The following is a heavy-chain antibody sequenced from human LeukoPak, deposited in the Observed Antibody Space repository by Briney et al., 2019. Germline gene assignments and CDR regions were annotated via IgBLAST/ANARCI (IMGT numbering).Heavy chain of an antibody. CDR2: VSPSGDIT. D-gene: IGHD7-27*01. Sequence: QPGGSLRLSCAASGFTFSSHGMDWVRPAPGMGLEWVSGVSPSGDITYYADSVKGRFAISRDNSRNTVYFQLNSLRADDTAVYYCAKDIDWGRFDVWGRGTLVTVSS. CDR1: GFTFSSHG. J-gene: IGHJ2*01. V-gene: IGHV3-23*01. CDR3: AKDIDWGRFDV.